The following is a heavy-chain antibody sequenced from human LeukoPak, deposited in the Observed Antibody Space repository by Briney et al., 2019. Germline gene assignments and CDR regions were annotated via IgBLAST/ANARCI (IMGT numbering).Heavy chain of an antibody. J-gene: IGHJ4*02. CDR2: ISSSGSTI. CDR3: AKPGGSNAYFFDY. V-gene: IGHV3-48*03. CDR1: GFTFSSYE. Sequence: GGSLRLSCAASGFTFSSYEMNWVRQAPGKGLEWVSYISSSGSTIYYADSVKGRFTISRDNSKNTLYLQMNSLRVEDTAVYYCAKPGGSNAYFFDYWGQGTLVTVSS. D-gene: IGHD1-26*01.